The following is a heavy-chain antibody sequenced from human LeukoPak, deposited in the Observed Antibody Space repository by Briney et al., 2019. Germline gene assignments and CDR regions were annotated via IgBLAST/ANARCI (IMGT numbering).Heavy chain of an antibody. J-gene: IGHJ4*02. Sequence: PGGSLRLSCAASGFTGSNNYMSWVRQAPGKGLEWVSYISSSSSTIYYADSVKGRFTISRDNAKNSLYLQMNSLRAEDTAVYYCARDPSYGAFDYWGQGTLVTVSS. CDR2: ISSSSSTI. V-gene: IGHV3-48*01. CDR1: GFTGSNNY. CDR3: ARDPSYGAFDY. D-gene: IGHD4-17*01.